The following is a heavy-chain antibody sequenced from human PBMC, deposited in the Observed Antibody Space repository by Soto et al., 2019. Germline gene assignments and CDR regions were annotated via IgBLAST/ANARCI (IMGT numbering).Heavy chain of an antibody. CDR2: IYHSGST. J-gene: IGHJ6*02. CDR3: ARTSLGYCSSTSCYTSPNYYYYGMDV. Sequence: SETLSLTCAVSGGSISSSNWWSWVRQPPGKGLEWIGEIYHSGSTNYNPSLKSRVTISVDKSKNQFSLKLSSVTAADTAVYYCARTSLGYCSSTSCYTSPNYYYYGMDVWGQGTMVTVSS. V-gene: IGHV4-4*02. CDR1: GGSISSSNW. D-gene: IGHD2-2*02.